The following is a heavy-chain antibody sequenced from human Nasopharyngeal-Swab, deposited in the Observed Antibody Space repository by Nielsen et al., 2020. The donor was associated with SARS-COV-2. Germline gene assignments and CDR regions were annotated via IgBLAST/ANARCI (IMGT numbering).Heavy chain of an antibody. D-gene: IGHD6-6*01. CDR3: ASPSSPGGY. V-gene: IGHV3-48*02. Sequence: WIRQPPGKGLEWVSYISSSSSTIYYADSVKGRFTISRDNAKNSLYLQMNSLRDEDTAVYYCASPSSPGGYWGQGTLGTVSS. J-gene: IGHJ4*02. CDR2: ISSSSSTI.